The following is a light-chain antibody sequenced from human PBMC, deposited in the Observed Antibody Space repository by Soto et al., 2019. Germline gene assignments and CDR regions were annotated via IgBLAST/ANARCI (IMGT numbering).Light chain of an antibody. CDR1: GTNIGAAYD. CDR3: QSYDTSLNEYV. Sequence: QAVVTQPPSVSGAPGQTVTISCSGGGTNIGAAYDVQWYQQFPGTAPKLLIYETRNRPSGVSDRFSGSRSGSSASLAITGLRTDDEADYYCQSYDTSLNEYVFGAGTKLTVL. CDR2: ETR. J-gene: IGLJ1*01. V-gene: IGLV1-40*01.